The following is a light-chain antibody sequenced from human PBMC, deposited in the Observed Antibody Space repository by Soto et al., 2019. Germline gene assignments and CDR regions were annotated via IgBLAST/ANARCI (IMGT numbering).Light chain of an antibody. CDR2: GAS. CDR3: QQYGTSSEAT. Sequence: EIVLTQSPATLSLSPGERATLSCRASQSVSSYLAWYQQKPDQAPRLLIYGASARATGIPDRFSGSGSGTDFTLTISRVEPEDFAVYYCQQYGTSSEATFGGGTKVDI. J-gene: IGKJ4*01. V-gene: IGKV3-20*01. CDR1: QSVSSY.